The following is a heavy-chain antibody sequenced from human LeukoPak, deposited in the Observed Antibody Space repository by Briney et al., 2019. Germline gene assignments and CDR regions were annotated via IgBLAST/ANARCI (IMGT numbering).Heavy chain of an antibody. CDR1: GFTFSSYG. CDR3: AKRYGGNSGGSIDY. J-gene: IGHJ4*02. Sequence: GGSLRLSCAASGFTFSSYGMHWVRQAPGKGLEWVAVISCDGSNKYYADSVKGRFTISRDNSKNTLYLQMNSLRAEDTAVYYCAKRYGGNSGGSIDYWGQGTLVTVSS. V-gene: IGHV3-30*18. CDR2: ISCDGSNK. D-gene: IGHD4-23*01.